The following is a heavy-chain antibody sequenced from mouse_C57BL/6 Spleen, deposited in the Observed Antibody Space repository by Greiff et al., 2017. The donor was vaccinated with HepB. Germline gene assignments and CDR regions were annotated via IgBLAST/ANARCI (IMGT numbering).Heavy chain of an antibody. J-gene: IGHJ1*03. V-gene: IGHV7-3*01. D-gene: IGHD2-4*01. CDR2: IRNKANGYTT. CDR3: ARSLYYDYSLWDFDV. CDR1: GFTFTDYY. Sequence: EVKLVESGGGLVQPGGSLSLSCAASGFTFTDYYMSWVRQPPGKALEWLGFIRNKANGYTTEYSASVKGRFTISRDNSQSILYLQMNALRAEDSATYYCARSLYYDYSLWDFDVWGTGTTVTVSS.